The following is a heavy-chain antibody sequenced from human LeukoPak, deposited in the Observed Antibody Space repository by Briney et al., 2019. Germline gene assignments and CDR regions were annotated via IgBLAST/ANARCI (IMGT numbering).Heavy chain of an antibody. Sequence: PSETLSLTCTVSGGSISSSSYYWGWIRQPPGKGLEWIGRIYYSGSTYYNPSLKSRVNISVDTSKNQFSLKLSSVTAADKAVYYCARDLGWGAAFDIWGQGTMVSVSS. V-gene: IGHV4-39*07. J-gene: IGHJ3*02. CDR3: ARDLGWGAAFDI. CDR1: GGSISSSSYY. CDR2: IYYSGST. D-gene: IGHD3-16*01.